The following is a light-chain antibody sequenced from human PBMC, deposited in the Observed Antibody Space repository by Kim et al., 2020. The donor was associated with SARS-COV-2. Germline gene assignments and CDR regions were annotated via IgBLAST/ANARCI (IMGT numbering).Light chain of an antibody. CDR2: GAS. J-gene: IGKJ4*01. CDR3: QQYGSSPLT. CDR1: QSVSRSY. Sequence: SPGESATLSCRARQSVSRSYLAWYQQKPGQAPRLLIYGASSRATGIPDRFSGSGSGTDFTLTISRLEPEDFAVYYCQQYGSSPLTFGGGTKVDIK. V-gene: IGKV3-20*01.